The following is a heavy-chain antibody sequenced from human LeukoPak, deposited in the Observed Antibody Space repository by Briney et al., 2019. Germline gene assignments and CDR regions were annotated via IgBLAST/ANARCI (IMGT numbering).Heavy chain of an antibody. Sequence: GVSLRLSCAASGFTFSMYSMHWVRQDPGKGLECVSAINSDGSSTYYADSVRGRFTISRDNSKNTLYLQMGGLITEDMAVYYCARVLAGYDYWGQGTLVTVSS. V-gene: IGHV3-64*02. CDR3: ARVLAGYDY. CDR1: GFTFSMYS. CDR2: INSDGSST. J-gene: IGHJ4*02. D-gene: IGHD2-15*01.